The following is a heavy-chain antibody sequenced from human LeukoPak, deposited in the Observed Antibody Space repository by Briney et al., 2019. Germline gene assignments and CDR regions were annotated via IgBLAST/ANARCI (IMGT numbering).Heavy chain of an antibody. CDR2: INWDGRST. CDR3: AKDTRSSYFDL. D-gene: IGHD3-10*01. J-gene: IGHJ2*01. Sequence: GGSLRLSCAASGFSFDDFGMHWVRQTPGKGLEWVSLINWDGRSTYYADSVKGRFTISRDNSKKSLYLQMNSLRTEDTALYYCAKDTRSSYFDLWGRGTLVTVSS. CDR1: GFSFDDFG. V-gene: IGHV3-43*01.